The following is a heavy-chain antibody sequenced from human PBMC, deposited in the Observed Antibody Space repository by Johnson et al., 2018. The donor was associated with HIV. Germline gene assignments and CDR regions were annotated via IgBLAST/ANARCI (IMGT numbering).Heavy chain of an antibody. J-gene: IGHJ3*02. CDR2: ISWNSGSI. CDR3: AKGIAARPPGDAFDI. Sequence: VQLVESGGGLVQPGRSLRLSCAASGFTFDDYAMHWVRQAPGKGLEWVSGISWNSGSIGYADSVKGRFTISRDNAKKSLYLQMNSLRAEDTALYYCAKGIAARPPGDAFDIWGQGTMVTVSS. CDR1: GFTFDDYA. V-gene: IGHV3-9*01. D-gene: IGHD6-6*01.